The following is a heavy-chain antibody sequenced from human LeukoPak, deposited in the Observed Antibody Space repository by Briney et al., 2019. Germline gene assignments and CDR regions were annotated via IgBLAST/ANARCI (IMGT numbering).Heavy chain of an antibody. CDR1: GYTFTSHY. V-gene: IGHV1-46*01. D-gene: IGHD4-17*01. CDR2: INPSGGST. J-gene: IGHJ5*02. Sequence: GASVKVSCRTSGYTFTSHYIHWVRQAPGQGLEWMGVINPSGGSTTYAQKFQGRVTMTRDMSTSTMYMELSSLRSEDTAVYYCARVVTVTTSSSGWFDPWGQGTLVTVSS. CDR3: ARVVTVTTSSSGWFDP.